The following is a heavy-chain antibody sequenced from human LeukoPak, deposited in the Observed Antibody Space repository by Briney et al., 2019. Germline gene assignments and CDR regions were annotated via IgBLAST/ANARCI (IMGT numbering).Heavy chain of an antibody. J-gene: IGHJ3*02. D-gene: IGHD2-8*01. Sequence: QPGGSLRLSCAASGFTFSSYWMSWVRQAPGKGLEWVANIKQDGSEKYYVDSVKGRFTISRDNAKNSLYLQMNSLRAEDTAVYYCARDNGQGRDAFDIWGQGTMVTVSS. CDR2: IKQDGSEK. V-gene: IGHV3-7*01. CDR3: ARDNGQGRDAFDI. CDR1: GFTFSSYW.